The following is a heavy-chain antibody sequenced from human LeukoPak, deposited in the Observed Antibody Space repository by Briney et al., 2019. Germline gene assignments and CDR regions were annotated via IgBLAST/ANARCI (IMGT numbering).Heavy chain of an antibody. J-gene: IGHJ6*02. Sequence: GGSLRLSCSASVSTVSSNYSGSGRQAPGRGLGWDSVIYSGDSTYYADSVKALFIIFRDNCKNTMYLQKKSMRAEDTAVYYCEREGGDYYYCGRDVWGQGTRVTVSS. D-gene: IGHD3-16*01. V-gene: IGHV3-53*01. CDR1: VSTVSSNY. CDR3: EREGGDYYYCGRDV. CDR2: IYSGDST.